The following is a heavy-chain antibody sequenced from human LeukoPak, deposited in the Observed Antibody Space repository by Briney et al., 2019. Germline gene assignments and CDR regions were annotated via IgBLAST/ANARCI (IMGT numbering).Heavy chain of an antibody. CDR1: SSSISSGYY. Sequence: SETLSLTCTVSSSSISSGYYWGWIRQPAGKGLEWIGRIYTSGSTNYNPSLKSRVTMSVDTSKNQFSLKLSSVTAADTAVYYCARGRGVVPAALDYWGQGTLVTVSS. CDR3: ARGRGVVPAALDY. V-gene: IGHV4-4*07. CDR2: IYTSGST. J-gene: IGHJ4*02. D-gene: IGHD2-2*01.